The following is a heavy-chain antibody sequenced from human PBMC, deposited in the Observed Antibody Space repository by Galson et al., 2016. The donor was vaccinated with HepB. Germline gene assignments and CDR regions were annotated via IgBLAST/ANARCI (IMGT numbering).Heavy chain of an antibody. CDR3: AKEEIAAAGTALDY. J-gene: IGHJ4*02. Sequence: SLRLSCAASGFSFSTCAMNWVRQAPGKGLEWVSTITGSGASTYYADSVKGRFIVSRANSKNTLYLQMNSLTAEDTATYFCAKEEIAAAGTALDYWGRGTLVTVSS. D-gene: IGHD6-13*01. CDR1: GFSFSTCA. V-gene: IGHV3-23*01. CDR2: ITGSGAST.